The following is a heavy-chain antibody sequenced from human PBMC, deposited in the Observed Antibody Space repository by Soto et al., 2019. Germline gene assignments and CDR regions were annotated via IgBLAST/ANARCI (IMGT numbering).Heavy chain of an antibody. CDR1: GYTFTSFG. V-gene: IGHV1-18*01. Sequence: GASVKVSCKASGYTFTSFGITWVRQAPGQGLEWMGWISVYNGKTNYAQRLQGRVTVTRDTSTNTAYMELRSLRSEDTAVYYCATVLIDYGDYADYWGQGTLVTVSS. CDR2: ISVYNGKT. J-gene: IGHJ4*02. CDR3: ATVLIDYGDYADY. D-gene: IGHD4-17*01.